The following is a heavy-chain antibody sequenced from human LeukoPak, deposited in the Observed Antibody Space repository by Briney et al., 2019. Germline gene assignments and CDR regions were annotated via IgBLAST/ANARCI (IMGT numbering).Heavy chain of an antibody. CDR1: GGTFSSYA. Sequence: SVKVSCKTSGGTFSSYAISWVRQAPGQGLEWMGRIIPILGIANYAQKFQGRVTITADKSTSTAYMELSSLRSEDTAVYYCARDPEPGTLTTSCSGGSCYSGPFDYWGQGTLVTVSS. CDR2: IIPILGIA. D-gene: IGHD2-15*01. J-gene: IGHJ4*02. V-gene: IGHV1-69*04. CDR3: ARDPEPGTLTTSCSGGSCYSGPFDY.